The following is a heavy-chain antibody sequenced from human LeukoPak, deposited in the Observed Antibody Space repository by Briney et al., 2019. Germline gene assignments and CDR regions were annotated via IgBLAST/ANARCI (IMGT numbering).Heavy chain of an antibody. Sequence: ASVKVSCKASGYNFTSYGISWVRQAPGQGLEWMGWISAYNGNTNYAQKLQGRVTMTTDTSTSTAYMELRSLRSEDTAVYYCARAAGSNRLRFLEWPTWGQGTLVTVSS. V-gene: IGHV1-18*01. CDR2: ISAYNGNT. CDR1: GYNFTSYG. J-gene: IGHJ5*02. CDR3: ARAAGSNRLRFLEWPT. D-gene: IGHD3-3*01.